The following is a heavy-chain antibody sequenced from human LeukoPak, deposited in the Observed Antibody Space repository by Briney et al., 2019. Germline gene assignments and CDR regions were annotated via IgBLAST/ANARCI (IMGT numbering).Heavy chain of an antibody. CDR2: IYSNGST. CDR3: ARGGPSEYFQH. J-gene: IGHJ1*01. Sequence: SETLSLTCSVSGDSISSYYWSWIRQPAGQGLEWIGRIYSNGSTNYNPSLKSRVTMSVDTSKNQFSLKLSSVTAADTAVYYCARGGPSEYFQHWGQGTLVTVSS. V-gene: IGHV4-4*07. CDR1: GDSISSYY.